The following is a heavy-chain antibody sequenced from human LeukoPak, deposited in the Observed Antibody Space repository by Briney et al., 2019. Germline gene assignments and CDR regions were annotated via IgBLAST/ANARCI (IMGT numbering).Heavy chain of an antibody. CDR1: GFTFSNYG. CDR2: ISDDGSRK. V-gene: IGHV3-30*18. CDR3: AKDRSTTWSFDY. Sequence: GGSPRLSCAASGFTFSNYGMYWVRQAPGTGLEWVTFISDDGSRKYYVDSVKGRFTISRDNSKNTLYLQMNSLRVEDTAVYYCAKDRSTTWSFDYWGQGTLVSVSS. J-gene: IGHJ4*02. D-gene: IGHD6-13*01.